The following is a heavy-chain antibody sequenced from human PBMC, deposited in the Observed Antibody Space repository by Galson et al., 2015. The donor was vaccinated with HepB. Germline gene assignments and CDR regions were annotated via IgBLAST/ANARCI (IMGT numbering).Heavy chain of an antibody. CDR3: ARDDLRGDSSPWFYYYYYGMDV. D-gene: IGHD6-13*01. Sequence: SLRLSCAASGFTFSSYWMNWVRQAPGKGLEWVANIKQDGSKKYYVDSVKGRFTISRDNAKNSLYLQMNSLRAEDTAVYFCARDDLRGDSSPWFYYYYYGMDVWGQGTTVTVSS. CDR1: GFTFSSYW. V-gene: IGHV3-7*03. J-gene: IGHJ6*02. CDR2: IKQDGSKK.